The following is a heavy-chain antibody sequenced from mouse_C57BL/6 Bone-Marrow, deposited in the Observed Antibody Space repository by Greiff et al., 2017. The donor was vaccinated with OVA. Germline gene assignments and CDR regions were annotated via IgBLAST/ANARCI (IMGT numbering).Heavy chain of an antibody. CDR3: ARGLYYYGSSYH. Sequence: QVQLQQPGAELVQPGASVKLSCKASGYTFTSYWMQWVQQRPGQGLEWIGEIDPSDSYTNYNQKFKGKATLTVDTSSSTAYMQLSSLTSEDTAVYYCARGLYYYGSSYHWGQGTTLTVSS. V-gene: IGHV1-50*01. D-gene: IGHD1-1*01. J-gene: IGHJ2*01. CDR1: GYTFTSYW. CDR2: IDPSDSYT.